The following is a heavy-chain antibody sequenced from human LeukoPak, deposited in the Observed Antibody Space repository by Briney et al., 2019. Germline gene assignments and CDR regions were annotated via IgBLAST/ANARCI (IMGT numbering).Heavy chain of an antibody. CDR3: ARGPQWRGDYYYIDV. CDR2: MNPNSGNT. J-gene: IGHJ6*03. V-gene: IGHV1-8*01. Sequence: GASVEVSCKASGYTFTNFDINWVRQATGQGLEWMGWMNPNSGNTGYAQKFQGRVTMTMNTSITTAYMELSSLISEDTAVYYCARGPQWRGDYYYIDVWGRGTTVTVSS. CDR1: GYTFTNFD. D-gene: IGHD6-19*01.